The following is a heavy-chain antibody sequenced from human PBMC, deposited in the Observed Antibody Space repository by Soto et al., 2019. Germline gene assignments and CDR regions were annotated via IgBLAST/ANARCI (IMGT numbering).Heavy chain of an antibody. V-gene: IGHV3-11*01. Sequence: QVQLVESGGGLVKPGGSLRLSCAASGFTFSDYYKSWIRQAPGKGLEWVSYISSSGSTIYYADSVKGRFTISRDNAKNSLYLQMNSLRAEDTAVYYCARFLYGAGGYSGYDPNQALFDIWGQGTMVTVSS. CDR1: GFTFSDYY. CDR2: ISSSGSTI. CDR3: ARFLYGAGGYSGYDPNQALFDI. D-gene: IGHD5-12*01. J-gene: IGHJ3*02.